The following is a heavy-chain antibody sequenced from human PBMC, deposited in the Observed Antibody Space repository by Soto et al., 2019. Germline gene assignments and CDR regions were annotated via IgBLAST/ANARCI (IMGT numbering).Heavy chain of an antibody. CDR1: GGSISSYY. CDR3: ARESTYYYDSSGYYQALFDY. V-gene: IGHV4-59*01. Sequence: PSETLSLTXTVSGGSISSYYWSWFRQPPGKGLEWIGYIYYSGSTNYNPSLKSRVTISVDTSKNQFSLKLSSVTAADTAVYYCARESTYYYDSSGYYQALFDYWGQGTLVTVSS. D-gene: IGHD3-22*01. CDR2: IYYSGST. J-gene: IGHJ4*02.